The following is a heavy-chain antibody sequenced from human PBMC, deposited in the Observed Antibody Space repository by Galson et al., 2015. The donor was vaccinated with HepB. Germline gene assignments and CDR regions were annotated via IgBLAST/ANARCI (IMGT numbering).Heavy chain of an antibody. CDR3: ARDRGAARSHLRGGGEYNWFDP. Sequence: SLRLSCAASGFTFSSYWMSWVRQAPGKGLEWVANIKQDGSEKYYVDSVKGRFTISRDNAKNSLYLQMDSLRAEDTAVYYCARDRGAARSHLRGGGEYNWFDPWGQGTLVTVSS. D-gene: IGHD6-6*01. CDR1: GFTFSSYW. CDR2: IKQDGSEK. J-gene: IGHJ5*02. V-gene: IGHV3-7*01.